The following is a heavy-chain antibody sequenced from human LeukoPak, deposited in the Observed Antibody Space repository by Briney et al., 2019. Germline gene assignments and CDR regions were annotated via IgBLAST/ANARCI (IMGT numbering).Heavy chain of an antibody. D-gene: IGHD1-1*01. J-gene: IGHJ4*02. CDR3: ARRTATTGTSDY. Sequence: TSGTLSLTCAVSGGSISSSNWWSWVRQPPGRGLEWIGEIYHSGSTNYNPSLKSRVIISVDTSKDQFSLKLSPVTAADTAVYYCARRTATTGTSDYWGQGTLVTVSS. CDR1: GGSISSSNW. V-gene: IGHV4-4*02. CDR2: IYHSGST.